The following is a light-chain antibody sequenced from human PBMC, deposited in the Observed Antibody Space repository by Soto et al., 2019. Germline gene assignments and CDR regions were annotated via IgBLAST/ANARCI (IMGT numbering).Light chain of an antibody. J-gene: IGLJ2*01. CDR3: SSYAGSKNHVV. CDR1: SSDVGGYNY. CDR2: EVS. Sequence: QSVLTQPPSASGSPGQSVTISCTGTSSDVGGYNYVSWYQQHPGKAPKLMIYEVSKRPSGVPDRFSGSKSGNTASLTVSGLQAEDEADYYCSSYAGSKNHVVFGGGTKLTVL. V-gene: IGLV2-8*01.